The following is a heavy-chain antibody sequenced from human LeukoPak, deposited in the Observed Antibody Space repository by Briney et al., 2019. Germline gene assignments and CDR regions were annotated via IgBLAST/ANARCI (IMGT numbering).Heavy chain of an antibody. J-gene: IGHJ4*02. D-gene: IGHD2/OR15-2a*01. Sequence: SVKVSCKASGFTFSNSAVQWLRQARGQRLEWIGWIVVGSGNTNYAQKFQERVTITRDMSTSTAYMELSSLRSEVTAVYYCAVDVIYESDWGQGTLVTVSS. CDR3: AVDVIYESD. V-gene: IGHV1-58*01. CDR1: GFTFSNSA. CDR2: IVVGSGNT.